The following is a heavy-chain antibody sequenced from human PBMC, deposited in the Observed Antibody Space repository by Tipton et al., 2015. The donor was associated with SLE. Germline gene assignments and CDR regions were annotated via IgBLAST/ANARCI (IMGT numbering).Heavy chain of an antibody. J-gene: IGHJ4*02. Sequence: VQLVQSGAEVKESGESLKISCKGSGYGFTDYSIGWVRQMSGTGLEWMGFIYPCDSNTHYSPSFQGQVTFSVDKSLTTAYRHWGSLKASDTAIYYCARIRGSRFYQYFDYWGQGTLVTVSA. CDR3: ARIRGSRFYQYFDY. CDR1: GYGFTDYS. CDR2: IYPCDSNT. D-gene: IGHD5-12*01. V-gene: IGHV5-51*03.